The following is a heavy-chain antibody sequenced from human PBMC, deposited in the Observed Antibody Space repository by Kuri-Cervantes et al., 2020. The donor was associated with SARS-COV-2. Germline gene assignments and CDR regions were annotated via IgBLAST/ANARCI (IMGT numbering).Heavy chain of an antibody. CDR1: GFTFSSYA. CDR3: ARGRCSSTSCYLFDY. D-gene: IGHD2-2*01. CDR2: ISSKGGST. Sequence: ETLALTCEASGFTFSSYAMHWVRQAPGKGLEYVSVISSKGGSTYDADFVKGRFTISRDNSKNTLYLQMGSLRAEDMAVYYCARGRCSSTSCYLFDYWGQGTLVTVSS. V-gene: IGHV3-64*02. J-gene: IGHJ4*02.